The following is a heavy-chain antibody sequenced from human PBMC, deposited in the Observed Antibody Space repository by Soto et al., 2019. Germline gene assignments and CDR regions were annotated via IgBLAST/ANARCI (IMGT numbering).Heavy chain of an antibody. CDR3: AREEYYYGSGALFDY. V-gene: IGHV1-69*08. D-gene: IGHD3-10*01. J-gene: IGHJ4*02. CDR2: IIPSLGIA. Sequence: QVQLVQSGAEVKKPGSSVKVSCKASGGTFSSYTISWVRQAPGQGLEWMGRIIPSLGIANHAQKFQGRVTXPXAXPSXTASMELSSLRSEDTAVYYCAREEYYYGSGALFDYWGQGTLVTVSS. CDR1: GGTFSSYT.